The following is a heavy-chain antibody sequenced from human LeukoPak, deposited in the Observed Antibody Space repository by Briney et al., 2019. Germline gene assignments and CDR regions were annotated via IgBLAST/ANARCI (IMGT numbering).Heavy chain of an antibody. D-gene: IGHD2-2*01. CDR3: ARDKKGASCYDY. Sequence: SETLSLTCTVYGGSISSYYWSWIRQPPGKGLEWIGYIYYSGSTNYNPSLKSRVTISVDTSKNQFSLKLSSVTAADTAVYYCARDKKGASCYDYWGQGTLVTVSS. CDR2: IYYSGST. CDR1: GGSISSYY. V-gene: IGHV4-59*01. J-gene: IGHJ4*02.